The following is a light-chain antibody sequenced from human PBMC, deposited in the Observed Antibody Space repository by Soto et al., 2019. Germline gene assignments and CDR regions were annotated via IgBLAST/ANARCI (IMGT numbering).Light chain of an antibody. J-gene: IGKJ2*01. V-gene: IGKV3-11*01. CDR1: TSVSRY. CDR3: QQRSNWYT. CDR2: GAS. Sequence: EIVLTQSPATLSLSPGERATLSCRASTSVSRYLAWCQQKPGQAHRLLIYGASNRATGIPARVSGSGSGTDFNLTISNLEPEDVAVYYCQQRSNWYTVGQGTKLDLK.